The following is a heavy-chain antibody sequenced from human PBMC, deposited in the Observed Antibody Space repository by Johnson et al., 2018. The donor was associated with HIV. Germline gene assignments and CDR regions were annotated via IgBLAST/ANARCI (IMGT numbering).Heavy chain of an antibody. CDR1: GFTFSSYA. J-gene: IGHJ3*02. D-gene: IGHD3-10*01. Sequence: MLLVESGGGLVQPGGSLRLSCAASGFTFSSYAMSWVRQAPGKGLEWVSAIGTAGDTYYPGSVKGRFTISRENAKNSLYLQMNSLRAGDTAVYYCARPIARGASDIWGQGTMVTVSS. CDR3: ARPIARGASDI. CDR2: IGTAGDT. V-gene: IGHV3-13*01.